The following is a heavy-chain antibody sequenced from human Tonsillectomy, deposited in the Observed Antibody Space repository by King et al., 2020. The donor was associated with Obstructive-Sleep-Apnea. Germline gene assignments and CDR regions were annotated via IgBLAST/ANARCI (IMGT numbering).Heavy chain of an antibody. Sequence: PLQESGPGLVKPSETLSLTCTVSGGSISSSSYYWGWIRQPPGKGLEWIGSIYYSGSTYYNPSLKSRVTISVDTSKNQFSLKLSSVTAADTAVYYCARDRYSYGSYNWFDPWGQGTLVTVSS. CDR3: ARDRYSYGSYNWFDP. D-gene: IGHD5-18*01. J-gene: IGHJ5*02. CDR2: IYYSGST. V-gene: IGHV4-39*07. CDR1: GGSISSSSYY.